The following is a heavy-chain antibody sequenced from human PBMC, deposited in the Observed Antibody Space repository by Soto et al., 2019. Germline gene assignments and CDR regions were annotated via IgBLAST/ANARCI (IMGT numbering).Heavy chain of an antibody. CDR1: GFTFSSYG. CDR3: ARDIVVVPAAPPHYYYGMDV. D-gene: IGHD2-2*01. CDR2: IWYDGSNK. Sequence: GGSLRLSCAASGFTFSSYGMHWVRQAPGKGLEWVAVIWYDGSNKYYADSVKGRFTISRDNSKNTLYLQMNSLRAEDTAVYYCARDIVVVPAAPPHYYYGMDVWGQGTTVTVSS. J-gene: IGHJ6*02. V-gene: IGHV3-33*01.